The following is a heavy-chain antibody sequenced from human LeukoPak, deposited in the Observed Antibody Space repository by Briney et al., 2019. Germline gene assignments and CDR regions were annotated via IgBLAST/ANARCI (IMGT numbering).Heavy chain of an antibody. V-gene: IGHV4-30-4*08. CDR3: ARGSGYDPFRSGYMWDYYYYYYMDV. Sequence: KPSQTLSLTCTVSGGSISSGDYYWIWIRQPPGKGLEWIVYIYYSGSTYYNPSLKSRVTISVDTSKNQFSLTLSSVTAADTAVYYCARGSGYDPFRSGYMWDYYYYYYMDVWGKGTTVTVSS. CDR2: IYYSGST. CDR1: GGSISSGDYY. J-gene: IGHJ6*03. D-gene: IGHD3-22*01.